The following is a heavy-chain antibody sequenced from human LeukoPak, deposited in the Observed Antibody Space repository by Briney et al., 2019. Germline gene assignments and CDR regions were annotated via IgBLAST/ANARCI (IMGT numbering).Heavy chain of an antibody. CDR2: INHSGST. CDR3: ARPRTYYDFWSGYSFYWYFDL. V-gene: IGHV4-34*01. CDR1: GGSFSGYY. Sequence: SETLSPTCAVYGGSFSGYYWSWIRQPPGKGLEWIGEINHSGSTNYNPSLKSRVTISVDTSKNQFSLKLSSVTAADTAVYYCARPRTYYDFWSGYSFYWYFDLWGRGTLVTVSS. D-gene: IGHD3-3*01. J-gene: IGHJ2*01.